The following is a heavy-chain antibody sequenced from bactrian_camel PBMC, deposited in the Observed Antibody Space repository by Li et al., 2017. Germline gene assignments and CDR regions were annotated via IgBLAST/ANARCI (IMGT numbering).Heavy chain of an antibody. CDR1: GFTYSSYY. CDR2: IYVGIGST. J-gene: IGHJ4*01. D-gene: IGHD2*01. V-gene: IGHV3-2*01. Sequence: HVQLVESGGGLVQAGGSLRLSCAASGFTYSSYYMTWVRQAPGKGLEWVSSIYVGIGSTYYADSVKGRFTISKDDAKNPLYLQMSLLKTEDTAVYYCAAEVRSGSWIEGVDLPYWGQGTQVTVS. CDR3: AAEVRSGSWIEGVDLPY.